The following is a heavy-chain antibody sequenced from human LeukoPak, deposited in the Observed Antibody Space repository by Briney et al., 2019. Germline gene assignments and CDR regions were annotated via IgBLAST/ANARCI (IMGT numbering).Heavy chain of an antibody. Sequence: PGGSLRLSCAASGFTFSTYAMSWVRQAPGKGLEWVSAISGSGGSTFYADSVKGRFTISRDNSKNTLYLQMDSLRVEDTAVYYCAKDPDSFVSGQGGQGTLVTVSS. J-gene: IGHJ4*02. V-gene: IGHV3-23*01. D-gene: IGHD3-10*01. CDR3: AKDPDSFVSGQ. CDR1: GFTFSTYA. CDR2: ISGSGGST.